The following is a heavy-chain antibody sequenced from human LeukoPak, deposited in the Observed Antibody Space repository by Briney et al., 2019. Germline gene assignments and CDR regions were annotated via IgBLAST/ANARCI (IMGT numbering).Heavy chain of an antibody. V-gene: IGHV1-2*06. D-gene: IGHD3-16*02. CDR1: GYTFTGYY. CDR3: AREASTYYDYVWGSYREDFDY. J-gene: IGHJ4*02. CDR2: INPNGGGT. Sequence: ASVKVSCKASGYTFTGYYMHWVRQAPGQGLEWMGRINPNGGGTNYAQKFQGRVTMTRDTSISTAYMELSRLRSDDTAVYYCAREASTYYDYVWGSYREDFDYWGQGTLVTVSS.